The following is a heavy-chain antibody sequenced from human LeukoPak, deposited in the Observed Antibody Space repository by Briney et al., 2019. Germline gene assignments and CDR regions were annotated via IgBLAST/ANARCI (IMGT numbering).Heavy chain of an antibody. V-gene: IGHV3-23*01. CDR1: GFSFSNHA. CDR3: AKDGGRGIENYSWGTFDY. D-gene: IGHD1-7*01. J-gene: IGHJ4*02. Sequence: PGGSLRLSCAASGFSFSNHAMSWVRQAPGKGLEWVSGISENGGSTPYADSVKGRFIIPSDNSKNTLYLQMNSLRAEDTAVYYCAKDGGRGIENYSWGTFDYWGQGTLVTVSS. CDR2: ISENGGST.